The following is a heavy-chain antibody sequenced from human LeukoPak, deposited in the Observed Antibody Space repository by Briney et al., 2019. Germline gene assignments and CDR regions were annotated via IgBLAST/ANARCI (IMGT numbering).Heavy chain of an antibody. D-gene: IGHD3-22*01. J-gene: IGHJ4*02. CDR1: GFTVSSNG. CDR2: ISSRSRTI. V-gene: IGHV3-48*01. Sequence: GGSLRLSCAASGFTVSSNGMNWVRQAPGKGLKWVSYISSRSRTIYYADSVKGRFTISRDNAKNSLYLQMNSLRAEDTAVYYCARETYYYDSSGYYVPGGFDYWGQGTLVTVSS. CDR3: ARETYYYDSSGYYVPGGFDY.